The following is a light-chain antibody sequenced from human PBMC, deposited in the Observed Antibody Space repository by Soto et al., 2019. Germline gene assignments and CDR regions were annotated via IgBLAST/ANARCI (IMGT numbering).Light chain of an antibody. CDR3: QQRSNWPLYT. J-gene: IGKJ2*01. CDR1: HSVDTY. V-gene: IGKV3-11*01. CDR2: DAS. Sequence: EIVLTQSPAALSLSPGERATLSCRASHSVDTYLAWYQQKPGQPPRLLIYDASNRATGIQDRFSGSGSGTDFTLTISSLEPEDFAIYYCQQRSNWPLYTFGPGTKLEIK.